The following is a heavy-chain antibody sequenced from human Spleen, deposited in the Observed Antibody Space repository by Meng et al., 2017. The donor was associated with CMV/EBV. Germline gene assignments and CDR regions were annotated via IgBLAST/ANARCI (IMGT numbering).Heavy chain of an antibody. CDR3: ARDSASKLGYCTTTSCLGAFDI. D-gene: IGHD2-2*01. CDR2: VNPNSGGT. CDR1: GYSFTAHY. V-gene: IGHV1-2*02. Sequence: ASVKVSCKASGYSFTAHYFHWVRQAPGQGLEWMGWVNPNSGGTNYAQKFQGRVTMTRDTSISTAYMELSRLRSDDTAVYYCARDSASKLGYCTTTSCLGAFDIWGQGTMVTVSS. J-gene: IGHJ3*02.